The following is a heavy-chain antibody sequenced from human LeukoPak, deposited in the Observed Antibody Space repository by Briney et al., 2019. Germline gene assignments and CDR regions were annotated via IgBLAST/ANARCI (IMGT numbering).Heavy chain of an antibody. D-gene: IGHD2-2*01. CDR2: INHSGST. Sequence: SETLSLTCAVYGGSFSGYYWSWIRQPPGKGLEWIGEINHSGSTNYNPSLKSRVTISVNTSKNQFSLKLSSVTAADTAVYYCARGRGYCSSTSCYRRSGWFDPWGKGTLVTVSS. CDR3: ARGRGYCSSTSCYRRSGWFDP. J-gene: IGHJ5*02. V-gene: IGHV4-34*01. CDR1: GGSFSGYY.